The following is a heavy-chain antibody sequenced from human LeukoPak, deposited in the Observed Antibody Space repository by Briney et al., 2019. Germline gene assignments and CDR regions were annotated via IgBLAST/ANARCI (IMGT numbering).Heavy chain of an antibody. CDR1: GFTFSSYG. J-gene: IGHJ4*02. D-gene: IGHD7-27*01. Sequence: QAGGSLRLSCAASGFTFSSYGMHWVRQAPGKGLEWATFISYDGSNKYYADSVKGRFTVSRDNSKNTLYLQMNNLRAEDTAVYYCVRDLSLETGNYFGHWGQGTLVAVSS. CDR2: ISYDGSNK. CDR3: VRDLSLETGNYFGH. V-gene: IGHV3-30*03.